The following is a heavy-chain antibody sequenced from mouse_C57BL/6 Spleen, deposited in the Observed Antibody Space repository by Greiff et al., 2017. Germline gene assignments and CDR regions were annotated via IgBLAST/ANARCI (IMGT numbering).Heavy chain of an antibody. V-gene: IGHV14-3*01. D-gene: IGHD3-1*01. CDR2: IDPANGNT. J-gene: IGHJ4*01. CDR1: GFNIKNTY. CDR3: ARSQGDAMDY. Sequence: VPLPHSFSYLLRPGASVKLSCTASGFNIKNTYMHWVKQRPEQGLEWIGRIDPANGNTKYAPKFQGKATIPTDTSSNTAYLQLSSLTSEDTAIYYCARSQGDAMDYWGQGTSVTVSS.